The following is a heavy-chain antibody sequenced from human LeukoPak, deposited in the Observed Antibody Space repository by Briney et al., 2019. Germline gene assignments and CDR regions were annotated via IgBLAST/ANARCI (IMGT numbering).Heavy chain of an antibody. CDR3: AKGGYTTWFDP. J-gene: IGHJ5*02. V-gene: IGHV3-23*01. CDR2: IWSNGRDT. Sequence: GGSLRLSCAASGFTFREYSMSWVRQAPGKGLEWVSNIWSNGRDTYYTDSVKGGVTISRDNSKNTVYLEMNSLRAGHTAVYYCAKGGYTTWFDPWGQGTLVTVSS. CDR1: GFTFREYS. D-gene: IGHD2-15*01.